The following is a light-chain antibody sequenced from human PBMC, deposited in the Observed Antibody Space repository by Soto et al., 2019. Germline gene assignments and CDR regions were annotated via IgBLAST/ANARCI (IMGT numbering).Light chain of an antibody. CDR3: QQSNNWLGGT. Sequence: EIVLTQSPATLSLFPGERATLSCRASQNVNSYLAGYQQRPGQAPRLVIYDASNRATGVPARFSGSGSGTDFTLTISSLEPEDFAVYYCQQSNNWLGGTFGQGTKVEIK. J-gene: IGKJ1*01. CDR2: DAS. V-gene: IGKV3-11*01. CDR1: QNVNSY.